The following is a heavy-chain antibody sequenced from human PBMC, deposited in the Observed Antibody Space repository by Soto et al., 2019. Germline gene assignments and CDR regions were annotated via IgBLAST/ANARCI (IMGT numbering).Heavy chain of an antibody. CDR2: IIPIFGTT. V-gene: IGHV1-69*01. CDR1: GGTFSNYA. Sequence: QGQLVQSGAEVKKPGSSVNVSCKARGGTFSNYAISWVRQAPGQGLEWMGGIIPIFGTTNYGQKFQGRVTISADESTSTAYMELTSLRSEDTAMYYCAREYGYGMDVWGQGTTVTVSS. CDR3: AREYGYGMDV. D-gene: IGHD3-10*01. J-gene: IGHJ6*02.